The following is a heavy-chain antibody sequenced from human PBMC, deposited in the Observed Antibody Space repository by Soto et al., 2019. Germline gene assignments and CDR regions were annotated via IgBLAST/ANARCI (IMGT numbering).Heavy chain of an antibody. CDR1: GDSFISATYY. D-gene: IGHD6-13*01. CDR3: ARVLAGIAAAYDAFDV. J-gene: IGHJ3*01. V-gene: IGHV4-61*01. Sequence: SETLSLTCTVSGDSFISATYYWSWIRQPPGKGLDWIGYIYYDGGTTYNSSLKSRVTISTDTSRSQLSLQLTSATPADTAVYYCARVLAGIAAAYDAFDVWGQGTMVTVSS. CDR2: IYYDGGT.